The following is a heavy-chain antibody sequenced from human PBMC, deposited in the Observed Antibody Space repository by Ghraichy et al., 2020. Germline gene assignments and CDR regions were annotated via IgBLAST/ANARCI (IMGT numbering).Heavy chain of an antibody. D-gene: IGHD6-13*01. J-gene: IGHJ5*02. CDR2: FDPEDGET. V-gene: IGHV1-24*01. CDR3: ATLYSSSFRVGWFDP. CDR1: GYTLTELS. Sequence: ASVKVSCKVSGYTLTELSMHWVRQAPGKGLEWMGGFDPEDGETIYAQKFQGRVTMTEDTSTDTAYMELSSLRSEDTAVYYCATLYSSSFRVGWFDPWGQGTLVTVSS.